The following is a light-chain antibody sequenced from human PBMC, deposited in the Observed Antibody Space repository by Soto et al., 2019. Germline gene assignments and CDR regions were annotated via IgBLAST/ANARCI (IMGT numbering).Light chain of an antibody. Sequence: EVVLTQSPGTLSLSPGERATLSCRASQSISSYLAWYQKKPGQAPRLLIYGASTRATGIPARFSGRGSGTEFTLTISSLQSVDFAVYYCQQYDNWPQTFGQGTKVDIK. CDR2: GAS. CDR3: QQYDNWPQT. V-gene: IGKV3-15*01. J-gene: IGKJ1*01. CDR1: QSISSY.